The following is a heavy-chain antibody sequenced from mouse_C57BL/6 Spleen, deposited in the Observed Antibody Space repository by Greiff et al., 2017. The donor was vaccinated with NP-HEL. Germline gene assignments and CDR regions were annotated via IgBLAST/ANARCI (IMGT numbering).Heavy chain of an antibody. Sequence: VQLQQSGPELVKPGASVKISCKASGYSFTSYYIHWVKQRPGQGLEWIGWIYPGSGNTKYNEKFKGKATLTADTSSSTAYMQLSRLTSEDSAVYYCATDSYDAMDYWGQGTSVTVSA. V-gene: IGHV1-66*01. CDR3: ATDSYDAMDY. CDR2: IYPGSGNT. CDR1: GYSFTSYY. J-gene: IGHJ4*01.